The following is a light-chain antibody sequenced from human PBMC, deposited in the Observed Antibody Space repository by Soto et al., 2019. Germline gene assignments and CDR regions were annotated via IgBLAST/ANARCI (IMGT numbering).Light chain of an antibody. V-gene: IGKV3-15*01. CDR3: QQGET. CDR2: GAS. J-gene: IGKJ1*01. CDR1: QSVSSN. Sequence: EIVMTQSPATLSVSPGERATLSCRASQSVSSNLAWYQQKPGQAPRLLIYGASTRATGIPTRFSGSGSGTEFILTISSLQSEDFAVYYCQQGETFGQGTKVEIK.